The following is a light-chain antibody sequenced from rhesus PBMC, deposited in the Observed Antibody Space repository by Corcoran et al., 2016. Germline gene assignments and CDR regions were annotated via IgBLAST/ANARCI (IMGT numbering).Light chain of an antibody. CDR2: KAS. V-gene: IGKV1-25*01. CDR1: QGISNN. Sequence: DIQMTHSPSSLSASVGDRVTITCQATQGISNNLVWYQQKPGKAPKLLIYKASPLESGVPSRFSGSGSGTDFTLTISGPQPEDFATYYCQYCYDTPRTFGQGTKVEIK. J-gene: IGKJ1*01. CDR3: QYCYDTPRT.